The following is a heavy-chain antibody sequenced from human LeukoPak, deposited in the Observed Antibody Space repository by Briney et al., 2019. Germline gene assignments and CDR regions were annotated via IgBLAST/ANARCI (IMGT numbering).Heavy chain of an antibody. CDR3: ARGYYDFWSGYHHAFDI. D-gene: IGHD3-3*01. V-gene: IGHV3-21*01. CDR2: ISSSSSYI. Sequence: GGSLRLSCAASGFTFSSYSMNWVRQAPGKGLEWVSSISSSSSYIYYADSVKGRFTISRDNAKNSLYLQMNSLRAEDTAVYYCARGYYDFWSGYHHAFDIWGQGTMVTVSS. CDR1: GFTFSSYS. J-gene: IGHJ3*02.